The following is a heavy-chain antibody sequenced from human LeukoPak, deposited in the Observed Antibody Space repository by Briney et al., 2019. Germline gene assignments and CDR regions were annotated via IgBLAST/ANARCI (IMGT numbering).Heavy chain of an antibody. Sequence: GGSLRLSCAASGFTVNSNYMSWVRQAPGKGLEWVSTIYSGGSTYYTGSLKGRFTISRDNSKNTVHLQMNSLRAEDTAVYYCARGGYDSSGYYYYFDFWGQGTLVTVSS. J-gene: IGHJ4*02. CDR1: GFTVNSNY. CDR2: IYSGGST. D-gene: IGHD3-22*01. V-gene: IGHV3-53*01. CDR3: ARGGYDSSGYYYYFDF.